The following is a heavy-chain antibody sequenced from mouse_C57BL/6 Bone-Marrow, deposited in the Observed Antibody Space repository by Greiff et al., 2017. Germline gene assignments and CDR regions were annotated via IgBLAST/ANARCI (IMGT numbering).Heavy chain of an antibody. CDR3: AVTAGFAY. CDR1: GFNIKNSS. D-gene: IGHD1-2*01. Sequence: VQLQQSVAELVRPGASVKLSCTASGFNIKNSSMHWVKQRPEQGLEWIGRIDPANGNTTYAPTFQGKATITADTSSTTAYLQLSSLTSEDTAVYYCAVTAGFAYWGQGTLVTVSA. CDR2: IDPANGNT. J-gene: IGHJ3*01. V-gene: IGHV14-3*01.